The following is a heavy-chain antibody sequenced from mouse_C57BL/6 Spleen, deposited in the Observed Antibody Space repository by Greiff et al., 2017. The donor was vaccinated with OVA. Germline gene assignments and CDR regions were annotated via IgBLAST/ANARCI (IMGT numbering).Heavy chain of an antibody. CDR3: ARHRYGSFDY. V-gene: IGHV1-52*01. J-gene: IGHJ2*01. Sequence: QVHVKQPGAELVRPGSSVKLSCKASGYTFTSYWMHWVKQRPIQGLEWIGNIDPSDSETHYNQKFKDKATLTVDKSSSTAYMQLSSLTSEDSAVYYCARHRYGSFDYWGQGTTLTVSS. CDR1: GYTFTSYW. CDR2: IDPSDSET. D-gene: IGHD1-1*02.